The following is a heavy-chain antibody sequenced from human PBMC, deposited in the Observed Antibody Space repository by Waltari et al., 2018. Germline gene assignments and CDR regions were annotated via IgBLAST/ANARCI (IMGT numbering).Heavy chain of an antibody. D-gene: IGHD1-26*01. Sequence: EVQLLESGGGLVQPGGSLRLSCAASGFPFRNYAMTWVRQAPGKGLDWVSCIVNSGGITYYADSVKGRFTISRDNSDDKLYLHMNSLRADDTAVYFCAKAAYSVPFYFDYWGQGIPVTVSS. CDR3: AKAAYSVPFYFDY. J-gene: IGHJ4*02. CDR1: GFPFRNYA. CDR2: IVNSGGIT. V-gene: IGHV3-23*01.